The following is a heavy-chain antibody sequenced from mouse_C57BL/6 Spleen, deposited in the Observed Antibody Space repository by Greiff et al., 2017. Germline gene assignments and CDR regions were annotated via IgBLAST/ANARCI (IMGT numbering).Heavy chain of an antibody. V-gene: IGHV5-2*01. D-gene: IGHD4-1*01. J-gene: IGHJ3*01. CDR1: EYEFPSHD. Sequence: EVMLVESGGGLVQPGESLKLSCESNEYEFPSHDMSWVRKTPERRLELVAAINSDGGSTYYPDNMERRFIISRDNTKKTLYLQMSSLVSEDTALYYCAGHGLTGTGWFAYWGQGTLVTVSA. CDR3: AGHGLTGTGWFAY. CDR2: INSDGGST.